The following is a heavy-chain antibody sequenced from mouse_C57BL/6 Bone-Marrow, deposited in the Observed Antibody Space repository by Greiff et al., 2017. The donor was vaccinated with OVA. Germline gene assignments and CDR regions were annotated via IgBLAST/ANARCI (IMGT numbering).Heavy chain of an antibody. CDR1: GYTFTDYN. CDR2: INPNNGGT. J-gene: IGHJ1*03. CDR3: ARRGYGSTYWDFDV. Sequence: EVKLMESGPELVKPGASVKIPCKASGYTFTDYNMDWVKQSHGKSLEWIGDINPNNGGTIYNQKFKGKATLTVDKSSSTAYMELRSLTSEDTAVYYCARRGYGSTYWDFDVWGTGTTVTVSS. V-gene: IGHV1-18*01. D-gene: IGHD1-1*01.